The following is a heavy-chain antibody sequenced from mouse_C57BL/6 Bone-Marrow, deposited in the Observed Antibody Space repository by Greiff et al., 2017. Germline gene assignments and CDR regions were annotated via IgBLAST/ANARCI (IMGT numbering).Heavy chain of an antibody. Sequence: VQLKESGAELVRPGASVTLSCTASGFNIKDDYMHWVKQRPEQGLEWIGWIDPENGDTEYASKFQGKATITADTSSNTAYLQLSSLTSEDTAVYYGTALITTVVATDFYAMDYWGQGTSVTVSS. D-gene: IGHD1-1*01. J-gene: IGHJ4*01. V-gene: IGHV14-4*01. CDR3: TALITTVVATDFYAMDY. CDR1: GFNIKDDY. CDR2: IDPENGDT.